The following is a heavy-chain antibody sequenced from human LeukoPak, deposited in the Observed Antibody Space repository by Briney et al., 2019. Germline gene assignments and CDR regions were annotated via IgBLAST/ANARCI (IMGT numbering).Heavy chain of an antibody. CDR3: ARNRGGMEGGLFYMDV. D-gene: IGHD3-10*01. V-gene: IGHV1-18*01. Sequence: ASVKVSCKASGYIFSSYDITWVRQAPGQGLEWMGRISLYNGNTNYAQKIQGRVTMTTDTSTSTAYMELRSLRSDDTAVYYCARNRGGMEGGLFYMDVWGKGTTVTVSS. J-gene: IGHJ6*03. CDR1: GYIFSSYD. CDR2: ISLYNGNT.